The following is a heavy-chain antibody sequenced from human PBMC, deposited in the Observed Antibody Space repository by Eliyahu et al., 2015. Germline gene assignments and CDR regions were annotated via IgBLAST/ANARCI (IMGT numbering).Heavy chain of an antibody. CDR1: GGSISSGSFY. CDR2: VHKSGKT. Sequence: QVHLQESGPGLVKPSQTLSLTCTVSGGSISSGSFYWSWIRQPAGKGLEWVGDVHKSGKTHRNPSLKSRVTISLDTSKNQFYLNLTSVTAADTAIYYCARDKGSGWYAFDSWGQGTLVTVSS. D-gene: IGHD6-19*01. CDR3: ARDKGSGWYAFDS. V-gene: IGHV4-61*02. J-gene: IGHJ4*02.